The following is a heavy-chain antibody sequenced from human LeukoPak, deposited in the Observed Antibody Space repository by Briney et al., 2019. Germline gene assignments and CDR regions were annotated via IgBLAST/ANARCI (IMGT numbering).Heavy chain of an antibody. CDR2: IYYSGST. J-gene: IGHJ4*02. CDR1: GVSISRYY. V-gene: IGHV4-59*01. D-gene: IGHD7-27*01. Sequence: SETLSLTCSVSGVSISRYYWSWIRQPPGKGLEWIGYIYYSGSTNYNPSLKSRVTISVDTSKNQFSLRLSSVTAADTAVYYCARKTGDLYYFDYWGQGTLVTVSS. CDR3: ARKTGDLYYFDY.